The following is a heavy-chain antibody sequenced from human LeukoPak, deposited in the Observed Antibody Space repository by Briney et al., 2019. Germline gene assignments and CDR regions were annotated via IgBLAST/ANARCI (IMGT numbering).Heavy chain of an antibody. V-gene: IGHV4-38-2*02. CDR1: GYSISSGYY. CDR2: ISTSGST. D-gene: IGHD6-13*01. J-gene: IGHJ4*02. CDR3: ARDLGAAALY. Sequence: SETLSLTCAVSGYSISSGYYWGWIRQPPGKGLEWIGRISTSGSTSYNPSLKSRVTMSVDTSKNQFSLNLSSLTAADTAVYYCARDLGAAALYWGQGTLVTVSS.